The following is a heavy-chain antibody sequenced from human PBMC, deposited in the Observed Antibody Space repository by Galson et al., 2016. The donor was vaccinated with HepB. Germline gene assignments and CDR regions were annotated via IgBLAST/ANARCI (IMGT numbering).Heavy chain of an antibody. CDR1: GDTFGMYS. CDR2: IIPVFASP. CDR3: ARGAKYKSGWYQGDWFDS. D-gene: IGHD6-19*01. Sequence: SVKVSCKASGDTFGMYSMNWVRQAPGQGLEWMGGIIPVFASPNYAQKFQGRVTITADESTTTAYMELSSLKSDDTAVYYCARGAKYKSGWYQGDWFDSWGQGTLVTVSS. V-gene: IGHV1-69*13. J-gene: IGHJ5*01.